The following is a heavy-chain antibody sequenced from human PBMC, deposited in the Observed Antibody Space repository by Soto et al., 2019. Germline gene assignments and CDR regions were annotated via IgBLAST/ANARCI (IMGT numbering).Heavy chain of an antibody. CDR2: IYHSGST. Sequence: QLQLQESGSGLVKPSQTLSLTCAVSGVSISSGGYSWSWIRQPPGKGLEWIGYIYHSGSTYYNPSLNSRFTRTVDRSKRQFARKLSSVTAADTAVYYCASVGNLASAGSEYCQPWGQGTLVTVSS. J-gene: IGHJ1*01. V-gene: IGHV4-30-2*01. CDR3: ASVGNLASAGSEYCQP. CDR1: GVSISSGGYS. D-gene: IGHD6-13*01.